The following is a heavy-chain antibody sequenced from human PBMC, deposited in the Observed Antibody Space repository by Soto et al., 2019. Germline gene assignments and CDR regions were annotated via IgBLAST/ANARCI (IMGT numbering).Heavy chain of an antibody. Sequence: GGSLRLSCAASDFDFSSYGIHWVRQAPGKGLEWVAASSYDGRETFYADSAKGRFTVSKEMSKNTAFLQMNALRHEDTAVYFCARDSGWPILNFDNWGQGTPVTVST. D-gene: IGHD3-10*01. CDR1: DFDFSSYG. V-gene: IGHV3-30*03. J-gene: IGHJ4*02. CDR2: SSYDGRET. CDR3: ARDSGWPILNFDN.